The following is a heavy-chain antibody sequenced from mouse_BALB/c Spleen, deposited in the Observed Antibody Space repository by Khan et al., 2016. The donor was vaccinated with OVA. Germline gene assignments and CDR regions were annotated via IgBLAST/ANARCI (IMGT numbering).Heavy chain of an antibody. CDR1: GYTFTSYV. Sequence: MQLEESGPELVKPGASVKMSCKASGYTFTSYVMHWVKQKPGLGLEWIGYIYPFNDDTKYNEKFKDKATLTSDKSSSTAYMELSSLTSEDSAVYYRAPVGTYYVSFAYWGQGTLVTVSA. CDR3: APVGTYYVSFAY. V-gene: IGHV1S136*01. D-gene: IGHD1-1*01. CDR2: IYPFNDDT. J-gene: IGHJ3*01.